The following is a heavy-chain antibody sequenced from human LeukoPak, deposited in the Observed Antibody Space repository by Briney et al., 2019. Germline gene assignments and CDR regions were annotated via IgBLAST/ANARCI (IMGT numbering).Heavy chain of an antibody. J-gene: IGHJ4*02. D-gene: IGHD1-26*01. V-gene: IGHV1-69*05. CDR1: GGTFSSYA. CDR2: IIPIFGTA. CDR3: ARSSSGDTWDLFDY. Sequence: SVKVSCKASGGTFSSYAISWVRQAPGQGLEWMGGIIPIFGTANYAQKFQGRVTITTDESTSTAYMELNSLRSEDTAVYYCARSSSGDTWDLFDYWGQGTLVTVSS.